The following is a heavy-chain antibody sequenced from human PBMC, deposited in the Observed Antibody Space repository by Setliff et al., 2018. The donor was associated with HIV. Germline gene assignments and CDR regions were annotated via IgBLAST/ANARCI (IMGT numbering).Heavy chain of an antibody. CDR1: GYTFTSYY. CDR3: AREREMPTAANYYYGMDV. J-gene: IGHJ6*02. D-gene: IGHD2-2*01. V-gene: IGHV1-46*01. CDR2: INPSSGST. Sequence: ASVKVSCKASGYTFTSYYMHWVRQAPGQGLEWMGIINPSSGSTTYAQKFQGRVTMTRDTSTSTVYMELSSLRSEDTAVYYCAREREMPTAANYYYGMDVWGQGTTVTVSS.